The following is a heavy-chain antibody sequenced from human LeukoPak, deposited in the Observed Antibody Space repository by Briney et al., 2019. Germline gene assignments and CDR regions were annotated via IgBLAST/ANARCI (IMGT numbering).Heavy chain of an antibody. Sequence: GGSLRLSCAASGFTFSTYSMNWVRQAPGKGLEWVSYISSSSSTIYYADSVKSRFTISRDNAKNSLYLQMNSLRDEDTAVYSRARSYSSGWFYFDYWGQGTLVTVSS. CDR1: GFTFSTYS. D-gene: IGHD6-19*01. J-gene: IGHJ4*02. V-gene: IGHV3-48*02. CDR2: ISSSSSTI. CDR3: ARSYSSGWFYFDY.